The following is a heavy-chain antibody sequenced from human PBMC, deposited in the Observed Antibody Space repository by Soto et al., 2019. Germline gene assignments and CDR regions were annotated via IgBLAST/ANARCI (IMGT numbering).Heavy chain of an antibody. D-gene: IGHD3-22*01. V-gene: IGHV3-7*01. CDR1: GFTFSSYW. J-gene: IGHJ4*02. Sequence: EVQLVESGGGVVQPGGSLRLSCAASGFTFSSYWMSWVRQAPGKGLEWVANIKQDGSEKYYVDSVKGRVTISRDNAKNSLNLQMNSLRAEDTAVYYCAIVTDYYESSGYFDYWGQGTLVTVSS. CDR3: AIVTDYYESSGYFDY. CDR2: IKQDGSEK.